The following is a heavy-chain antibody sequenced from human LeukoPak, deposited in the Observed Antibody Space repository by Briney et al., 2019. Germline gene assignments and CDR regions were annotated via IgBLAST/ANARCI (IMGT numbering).Heavy chain of an antibody. V-gene: IGHV4-59*08. D-gene: IGHD6-13*01. J-gene: IGHJ4*02. CDR2: IYYSGST. CDR1: GGSISSYY. Sequence: SETLSLTCTVSGGSISSYYWSWIRQPPGKGLEWIGYIYYSGSTNYNPSLKSRVTISVDTSKNQFSLKLSSAAAADTAVYYCARHRAAAGVDDYRGQGTLVTVSS. CDR3: ARHRAAAGVDDY.